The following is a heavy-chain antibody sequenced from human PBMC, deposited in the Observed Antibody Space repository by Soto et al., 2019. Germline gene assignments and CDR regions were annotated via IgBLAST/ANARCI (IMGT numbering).Heavy chain of an antibody. J-gene: IGHJ4*02. Sequence: GGSLRLSCAASGFTFSSYGMHWVRQAPGKGLEWVAVISYDGSNKYYADSVKGRFTISRDNSKNTLYLQMNSLRAEDTAVYYCAKNSPGSGWYGGYFDYWGQGTLVTVSS. CDR3: AKNSPGSGWYGGYFDY. CDR2: ISYDGSNK. CDR1: GFTFSSYG. V-gene: IGHV3-30*18. D-gene: IGHD6-19*01.